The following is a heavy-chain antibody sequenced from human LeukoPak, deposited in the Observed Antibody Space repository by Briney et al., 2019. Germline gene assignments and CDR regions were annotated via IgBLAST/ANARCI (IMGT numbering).Heavy chain of an antibody. D-gene: IGHD4-17*01. CDR2: INQGGGER. V-gene: IGHV3-7*03. CDR1: GFIFNRHW. Sequence: GGSLRLSCAASGFIFNRHWMNWVRQAPGKGLEWVANINQGGGERNYVDSVKGRFTISRDDAKNSLYLQLNRLRVEDTAIYYCARGPDYGARTDFLDYWGQGALVTVSS. J-gene: IGHJ4*02. CDR3: ARGPDYGARTDFLDY.